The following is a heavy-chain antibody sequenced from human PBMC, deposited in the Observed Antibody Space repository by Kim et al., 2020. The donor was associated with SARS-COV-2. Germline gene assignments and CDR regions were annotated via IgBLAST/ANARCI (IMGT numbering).Heavy chain of an antibody. CDR2: INAGNGNT. J-gene: IGHJ4*02. CDR1: GYTFTSYA. Sequence: ASVKVSSKASGYTFTSYAVHWVRQAPGQRLEWMGWINAGNGNTKYSQKFRDRVTITRDTSASTVYMELSSLTSEDTAVYYCARGRGSYGVLLEYWGQGTLVTVSS. D-gene: IGHD1-26*01. CDR3: ARGRGSYGVLLEY. V-gene: IGHV1-3*01.